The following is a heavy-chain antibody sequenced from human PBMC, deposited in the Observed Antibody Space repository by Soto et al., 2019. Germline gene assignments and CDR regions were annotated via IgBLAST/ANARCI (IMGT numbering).Heavy chain of an antibody. D-gene: IGHD5-12*01. CDR3: ARVGGFDRYYDYGMDV. V-gene: IGHV3-11*05. CDR2: ISSSSSYT. Sequence: QVQLVESGGGLVKPGGSLRLSCVASGFTFSDYYMSWIRQAPGKGLEWVSYISSSSSYTNYADSVKGRFTISRDNAKNSLWLKMNSLRDEDTAVYYCARVGGFDRYYDYGMDVWGQGTTVTVSS. J-gene: IGHJ6*02. CDR1: GFTFSDYY.